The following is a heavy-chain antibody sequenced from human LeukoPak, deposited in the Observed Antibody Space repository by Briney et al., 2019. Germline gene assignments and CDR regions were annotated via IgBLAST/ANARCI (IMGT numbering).Heavy chain of an antibody. CDR1: GYTFTSYG. J-gene: IGHJ4*02. CDR2: INNYSGTT. Sequence: GASVKVSCKASGYTFTSYGISWVRQAPGQGLEWMGWINNYSGTTSYAQKVQGRFTLTRDTSTSTAYMELSGLRSEDTAVYYCARTLRRHCSGGSCYSPHLDNWGQGTLVTVSS. D-gene: IGHD2-15*01. V-gene: IGHV1-18*01. CDR3: ARTLRRHCSGGSCYSPHLDN.